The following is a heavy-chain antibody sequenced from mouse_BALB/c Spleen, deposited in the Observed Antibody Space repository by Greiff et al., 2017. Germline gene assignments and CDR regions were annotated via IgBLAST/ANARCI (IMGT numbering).Heavy chain of an antibody. CDR3: ASYYYGSSMAWFAY. V-gene: IGHV2-6-7*01. Sequence: VKLMESGPGLVAPSQSLSITCTVSGFSLTGYGVNWVRQPPGKGLEWLGMIWGDGSTDYNSALKSRLSISKDNSKSQVFLKMNSLQTDDTARYYCASYYYGSSMAWFAYWGQGTLVTVSA. D-gene: IGHD1-1*01. CDR1: GFSLTGYG. J-gene: IGHJ3*01. CDR2: IWGDGST.